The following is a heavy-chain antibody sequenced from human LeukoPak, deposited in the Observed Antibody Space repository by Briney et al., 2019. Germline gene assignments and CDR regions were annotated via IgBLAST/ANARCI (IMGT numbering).Heavy chain of an antibody. CDR1: GFTFSSFW. D-gene: IGHD6-13*01. CDR2: IDQDGSVR. CDR3: ARDPGSSSFDY. J-gene: IGHJ4*02. Sequence: GGSLRLSCVASGFTFSSFWMSWVRQAPGKGLEFVANIDQDGSVRNYVDSVKGRFIISRDNAKNSLYLQMDSLRAEDTAVYFCARDPGSSSFDYWGLGTPVTVS. V-gene: IGHV3-7*01.